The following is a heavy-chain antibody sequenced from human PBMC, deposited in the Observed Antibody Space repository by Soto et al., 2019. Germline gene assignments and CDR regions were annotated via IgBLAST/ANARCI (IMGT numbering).Heavy chain of an antibody. CDR3: ATIPIAARPNFLGY. V-gene: IGHV1-24*01. CDR1: GYTLTELS. D-gene: IGHD6-6*01. CDR2: FDPEDGET. J-gene: IGHJ4*02. Sequence: ASVKVSCKVSGYTLTELSMHWVRQAPGKGLEWLGGFDPEDGETIYAQKFQGRVTMTEDTSTDTAYMELSSLRSEDTAVYYCATIPIAARPNFLGYWGQETLVTISS.